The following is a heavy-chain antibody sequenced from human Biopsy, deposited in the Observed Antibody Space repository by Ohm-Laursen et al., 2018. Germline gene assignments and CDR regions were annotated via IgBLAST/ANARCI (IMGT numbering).Heavy chain of an antibody. V-gene: IGHV1-18*01. Sequence: EASVKVSCKASGYPFITYGISWVRQAPGQGLEWMGWISAYNGHTKFARKFQDRVTMTTDTSTTTAYMDLRSLRSDDTAVYYCARDPHGEGRDYSSYFDYWGQGTLVTVSS. D-gene: IGHD4-11*01. CDR2: ISAYNGHT. CDR1: GYPFITYG. J-gene: IGHJ4*02. CDR3: ARDPHGEGRDYSSYFDY.